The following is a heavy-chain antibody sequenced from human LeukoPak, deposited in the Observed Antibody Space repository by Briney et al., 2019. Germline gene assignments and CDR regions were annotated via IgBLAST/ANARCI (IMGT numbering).Heavy chain of an antibody. CDR1: GYTLTELS. Sequence: GASVKASCKVSGYTLTELSMHWVRQAPGKGLEWMGGFDPEDGETIYAQKFQGRVTMTEDTSTDTAYMELSSLRSEDTAVYYCATEGGGWYYFDYWGQGTLVTVSS. D-gene: IGHD6-19*01. CDR3: ATEGGGWYYFDY. V-gene: IGHV1-24*01. J-gene: IGHJ4*02. CDR2: FDPEDGET.